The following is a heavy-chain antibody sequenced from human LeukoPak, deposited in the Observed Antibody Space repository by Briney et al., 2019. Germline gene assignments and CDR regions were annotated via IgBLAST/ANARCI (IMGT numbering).Heavy chain of an antibody. CDR2: IYYSGST. CDR3: AGRTGTLEY. J-gene: IGHJ4*02. D-gene: IGHD1-7*01. Sequence: SETLSLTCTVSGGSISSNYWSWIRQPPGKGLEWIGYIYYSGSTNYNPSLKSRVTISVDTSKNQFSLKLSSVTAADTAVYYCAGRTGTLEYWGQGTLVTVSS. CDR1: GGSISSNY. V-gene: IGHV4-59*08.